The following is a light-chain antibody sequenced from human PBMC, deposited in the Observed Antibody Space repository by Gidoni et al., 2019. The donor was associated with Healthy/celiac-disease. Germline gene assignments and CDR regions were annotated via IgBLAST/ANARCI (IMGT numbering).Light chain of an antibody. J-gene: IGKJ3*01. CDR1: QRVSSSY. Sequence: EIVLTQSPGALSLSPGDRATRSCRASQRVSSSYLAWYQQKPGPAPRPLIYGSSSRAPGIADRISSSGSGTDFTLTISRLEPEDFAVYYCQKYGSSPPFTFGPGTKVDIK. V-gene: IGKV3-20*01. CDR3: QKYGSSPPFT. CDR2: GSS.